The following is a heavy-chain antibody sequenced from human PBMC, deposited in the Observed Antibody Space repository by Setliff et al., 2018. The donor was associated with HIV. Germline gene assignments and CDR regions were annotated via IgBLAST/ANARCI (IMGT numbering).Heavy chain of an antibody. V-gene: IGHV1-24*01. D-gene: IGHD3-10*01. CDR1: GYTLTDFS. CDR3: ATFRRGSGRYYYYMDV. CDR2: FDPEDGET. J-gene: IGHJ6*03. Sequence: ASVKVSCKVSGYTLTDFSIHWVRQAPGKGLEWMGGFDPEDGETIYAQKFLGRVTMTEDTSTDTAYMELSSLRSEDTALYYCATFRRGSGRYYYYMDVWGKGTTVTVSS.